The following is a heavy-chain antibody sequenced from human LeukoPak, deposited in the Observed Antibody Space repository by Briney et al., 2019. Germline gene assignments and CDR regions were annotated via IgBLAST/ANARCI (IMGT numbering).Heavy chain of an antibody. D-gene: IGHD3-22*01. V-gene: IGHV4-59*01. Sequence: PSETLSLTCTVSGGAISSYYWSWIRQPPGKGLEWIGYIYYSGGTKYNPSLMRRVTISVAGAPNQSSLILSSVTAADPAGDYYSRDGLYDSGGYYMDSWGEGTLVIVSS. J-gene: IGHJ4*02. CDR3: SRDGLYDSGGYYMDS. CDR1: GGAISSYY. CDR2: IYYSGGT.